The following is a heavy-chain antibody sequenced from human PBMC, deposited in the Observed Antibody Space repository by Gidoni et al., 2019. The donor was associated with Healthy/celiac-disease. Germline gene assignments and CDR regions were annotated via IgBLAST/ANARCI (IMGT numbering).Heavy chain of an antibody. CDR1: GFPFSDYY. J-gene: IGHJ5*02. D-gene: IGHD3-10*01. Sequence: QVQLVESGGGLVKPGGSLRLSCSASGFPFSDYYMSWIRQAPGKGLEWVSYISSSGSTIYYADTVKGRFTISRDNAKNSLYLQMNSLRAEDTAVYYCARDLKLYYGSGSHNWFDPWGQGTLVTVSS. CDR3: ARDLKLYYGSGSHNWFDP. V-gene: IGHV3-11*01. CDR2: ISSSGSTI.